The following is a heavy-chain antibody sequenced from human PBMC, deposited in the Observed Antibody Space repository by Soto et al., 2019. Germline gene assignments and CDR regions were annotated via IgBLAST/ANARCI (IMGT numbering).Heavy chain of an antibody. CDR1: GGSFSGYY. CDR2: INHSGST. CDR3: ARVVAATTGWFDP. D-gene: IGHD2-15*01. V-gene: IGHV4-34*01. J-gene: IGHJ5*02. Sequence: QVQLQQWGAGLLKPSETLSLTCAVYGGSFSGYYWSWIRQPPGKGLEWIGEINHSGSTNYNPSLKSRVTISVDTSKNQFSLKLSSVTAADTAVYYCARVVAATTGWFDPWGQGTLVTVSS.